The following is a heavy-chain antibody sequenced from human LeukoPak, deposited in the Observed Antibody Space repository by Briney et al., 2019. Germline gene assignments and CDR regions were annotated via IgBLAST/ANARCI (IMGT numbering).Heavy chain of an antibody. J-gene: IGHJ6*03. V-gene: IGHV3-23*01. CDR1: GFTFSSDA. CDR3: AKMAGDRNYYYYYMDV. Sequence: GGSLRLSCAASGFTFSSDAMSWVPEAPGKGLEWVSAISGSGGSTYYADSVKGRFTISRDNSKNTLYLQMNSLRAEDTAVYYCAKMAGDRNYYYYYMDVWGKGTTVTVSS. D-gene: IGHD6-19*01. CDR2: ISGSGGST.